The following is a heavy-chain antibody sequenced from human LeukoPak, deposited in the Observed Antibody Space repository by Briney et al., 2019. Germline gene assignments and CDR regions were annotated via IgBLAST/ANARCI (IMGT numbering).Heavy chain of an antibody. D-gene: IGHD1-1*01. CDR3: ARDFWPNWNDLYYFDC. J-gene: IGHJ4*02. V-gene: IGHV3-48*01. CDR2: ISSSSSTI. CDR1: GFTFSSYS. Sequence: GGSLRLSCAASGFTFSSYSMNWVRQAPGKGLEWVSYISSSSSTIYYADSVKGRFTISRDNAKNSLYLQMNSLRAEDTAVYYCARDFWPNWNDLYYFDCWGQGTLVTVSS.